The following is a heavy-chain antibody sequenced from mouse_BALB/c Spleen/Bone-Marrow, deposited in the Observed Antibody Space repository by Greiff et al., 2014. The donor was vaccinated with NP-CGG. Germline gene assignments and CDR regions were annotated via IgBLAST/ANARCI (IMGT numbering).Heavy chain of an antibody. Sequence: VQGVESGPGLVEPSQSLSITCTVSGFSLTNYGVHWVRQPPGKGLEWLGVIWADGSTNYNSALMSRLSISKDNSKSQVFFKMNSLQTDDTAMYYCARITTATGAMDYWGQGTSVTVSS. V-gene: IGHV2-9*02. CDR2: IWADGST. CDR3: ARITTATGAMDY. CDR1: GFSLTNYG. J-gene: IGHJ4*01. D-gene: IGHD1-2*01.